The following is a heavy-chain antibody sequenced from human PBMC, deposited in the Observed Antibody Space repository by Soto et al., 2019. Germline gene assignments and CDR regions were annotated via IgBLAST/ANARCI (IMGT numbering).Heavy chain of an antibody. V-gene: IGHV3-23*01. Sequence: GSPRLSCAAYGFTFSNYAISWFRQAPGKGLEWVSSISGSGGPTYYADSVKGRFTISRDKSKNTLYLQVNSLRAEDTAVYYCAKLHNEIDYSGKGTLVSVFS. CDR3: AKLHNEIDY. CDR1: GFTFSNYA. J-gene: IGHJ4*02. CDR2: ISGSGGPT. D-gene: IGHD1-1*01.